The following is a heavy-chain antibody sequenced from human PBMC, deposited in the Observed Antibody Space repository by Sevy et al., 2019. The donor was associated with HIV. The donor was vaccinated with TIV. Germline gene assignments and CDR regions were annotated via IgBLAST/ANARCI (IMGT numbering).Heavy chain of an antibody. D-gene: IGHD6-19*01. J-gene: IGHJ4*02. CDR1: GGSISSYY. Sequence: SETLSLTCTVSGGSISSYYWSWIRQPAGKGLEWIGRIYTSGSTNYNPSLKSRVTMSVDTSKNQFSLKLSSMTAADTAGYYCARAQSRISSGWYYFDYWGQGTLVTVSS. V-gene: IGHV4-4*07. CDR3: ARAQSRISSGWYYFDY. CDR2: IYTSGST.